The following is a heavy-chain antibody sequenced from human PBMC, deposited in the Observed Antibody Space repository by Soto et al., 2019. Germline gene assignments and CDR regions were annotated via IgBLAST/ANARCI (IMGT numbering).Heavy chain of an antibody. D-gene: IGHD3-22*01. CDR3: AKATMTLVVIRLDS. CDR2: ISGRGGST. V-gene: IGHV3-23*01. CDR1: GFTFSNYA. J-gene: IGHJ4*02. Sequence: GGSLRLSCAASGFTFSNYAMNWVRQAPGKGLEWVSTISGRGGSTYYEDSVKGRFTISRDNSKNIRYRQRNSLRAEDTAVYYCAKATMTLVVIRLDSWGQGTLVTVSS.